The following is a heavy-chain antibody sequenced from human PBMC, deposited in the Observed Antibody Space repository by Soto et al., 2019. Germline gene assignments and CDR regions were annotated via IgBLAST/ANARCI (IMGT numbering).Heavy chain of an antibody. D-gene: IGHD3-22*01. Sequence: SETLSLTCIVSGGSISSSSYYWGWIRQPPGKGLESIGSIYYSGSTYYHPSLKSRVTISVDPSKNQFSLKLRSVTAGDTAVYYCVRQGLEGYYYDSSSYPAYWAQVTLVTVS. V-gene: IGHV4-39*01. CDR3: VRQGLEGYYYDSSSYPAY. CDR1: GGSISSSSYY. CDR2: IYYSGST. J-gene: IGHJ4*02.